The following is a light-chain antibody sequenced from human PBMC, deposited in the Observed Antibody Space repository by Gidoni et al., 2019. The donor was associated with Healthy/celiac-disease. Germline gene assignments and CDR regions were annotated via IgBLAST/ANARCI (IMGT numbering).Light chain of an antibody. CDR3: QVWDSSSDHPVV. CDR2: DDS. Sequence: SYVLTHPPPGSVAPGQTARITCGGNNIGSKSVYWYQQKPGQAPVLVVYDDSDRPSGIPERFSGSNSGNTATLTISRVEAGDEADYYCQVWDSSSDHPVVFGGGTKLTVL. V-gene: IGLV3-21*02. J-gene: IGLJ2*01. CDR1: NIGSKS.